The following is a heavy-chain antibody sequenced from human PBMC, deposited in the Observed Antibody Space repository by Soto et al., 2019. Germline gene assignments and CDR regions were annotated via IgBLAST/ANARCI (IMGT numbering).Heavy chain of an antibody. D-gene: IGHD3-10*01. V-gene: IGHV3-21*01. Sequence: EVQVVESGGGLVKPGGSLRLSCVGSGFTFSSYSMSWVRQAPGKGLEWVSSITSSSNYIHYTDSVKGRFTISRDNAKNSLYMQMSSLRGADTAVYYCARDANFYASGSGVDYWGQGPMVTVSS. CDR3: ARDANFYASGSGVDY. CDR1: GFTFSSYS. J-gene: IGHJ4*02. CDR2: ITSSSNYI.